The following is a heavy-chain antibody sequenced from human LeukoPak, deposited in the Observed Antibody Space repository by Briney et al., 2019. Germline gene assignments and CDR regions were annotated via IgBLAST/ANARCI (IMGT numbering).Heavy chain of an antibody. CDR2: IYYSGST. CDR3: ARGGNY. CDR1: GGSFSSGGYL. D-gene: IGHD3-10*01. Sequence: SQTLSLTCTVSGGSFSSGGYLWSWIRQHPGKGLEWIGSIYYSGSTYYNPSHKSRVTISVDTSKNQFSLKLSSVTAADTAVYYCARGGNYWGQGTLVTVSS. J-gene: IGHJ4*02. V-gene: IGHV4-39*07.